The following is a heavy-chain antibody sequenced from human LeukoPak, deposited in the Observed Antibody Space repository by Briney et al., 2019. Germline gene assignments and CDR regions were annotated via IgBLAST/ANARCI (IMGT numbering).Heavy chain of an antibody. Sequence: PGRSLRLSCAASGFTFSSYGMHWVRQAPGKGLEWVAVIWYDGSNKYYADSVKGRFTISRDNSKNTLYLQMNSLRAEDTAVYYCARELGIVVVTAMDYWGQGTLVTVSS. CDR1: GFTFSSYG. CDR2: IWYDGSNK. V-gene: IGHV3-33*01. D-gene: IGHD2-21*02. J-gene: IGHJ4*02. CDR3: ARELGIVVVTAMDY.